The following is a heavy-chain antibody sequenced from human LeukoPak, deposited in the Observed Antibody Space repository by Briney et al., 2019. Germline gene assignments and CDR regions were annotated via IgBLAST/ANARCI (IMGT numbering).Heavy chain of an antibody. CDR1: GGSISSYY. Sequence: SETLSLTCTVSGGSISSYYWSWIRQPPGKGLEWIGYIYYSGSTNYNPSLKSRVTISVDTSKNQFSLKLNSVTAADTAVYYCARDRGIAAAAPFDYWGQGTLVTVSS. D-gene: IGHD6-13*01. CDR3: ARDRGIAAAAPFDY. CDR2: IYYSGST. V-gene: IGHV4-59*01. J-gene: IGHJ4*02.